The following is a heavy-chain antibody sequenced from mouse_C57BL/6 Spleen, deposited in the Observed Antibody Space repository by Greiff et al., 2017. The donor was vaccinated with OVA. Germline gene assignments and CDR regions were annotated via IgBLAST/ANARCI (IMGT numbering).Heavy chain of an antibody. D-gene: IGHD2-1*01. CDR3: ARGGNYGYFDY. V-gene: IGHV3-6*01. CDR1: GYSITSGYY. Sequence: EVQVVESGPGLVKPSQSLSLTCSVTGYSITSGYYWNWIRQFPGNKLEWMGYISYDGSNNYNPSLKNRISITRDTSKNQFFLKLNSVTTEDTATYYCARGGNYGYFDYWGQGTTLTVSS. J-gene: IGHJ2*01. CDR2: ISYDGSN.